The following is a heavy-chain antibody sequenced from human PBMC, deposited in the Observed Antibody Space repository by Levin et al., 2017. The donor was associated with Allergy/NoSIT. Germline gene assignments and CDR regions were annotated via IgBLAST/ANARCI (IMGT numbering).Heavy chain of an antibody. CDR3: AKDSSIYRGIVGVDY. J-gene: IGHJ4*02. D-gene: IGHD1-26*01. CDR2: ISGSGGST. V-gene: IGHV3-23*01. CDR1: GFTFSSYA. Sequence: PGGSLRLSCAASGFTFSSYAMTWVRQAPGKGLEWVSAISGSGGSTYYADSVKGRFTISRDNSKNTVYLQMNSLRAEDTAVYYCAKDSSIYRGIVGVDYWGQGTLVTVSS.